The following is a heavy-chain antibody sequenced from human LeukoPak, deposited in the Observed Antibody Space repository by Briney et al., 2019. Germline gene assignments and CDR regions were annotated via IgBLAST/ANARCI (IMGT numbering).Heavy chain of an antibody. D-gene: IGHD1-26*01. Sequence: GGSLRLSCAASGFTFSSYWMSWVRQAPGKGLEWVANIKQDGSEKYYVDSVKGRFTISRDNSRNTLYLQMNSLRGDDTAVYYCAKDVGKWESLHFFDYWGQGTLVTVSS. CDR2: IKQDGSEK. CDR1: GFTFSSYW. V-gene: IGHV3-7*03. CDR3: AKDVGKWESLHFFDY. J-gene: IGHJ4*02.